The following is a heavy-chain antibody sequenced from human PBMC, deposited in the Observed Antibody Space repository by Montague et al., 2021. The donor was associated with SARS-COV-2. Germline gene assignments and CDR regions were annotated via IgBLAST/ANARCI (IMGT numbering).Heavy chain of an antibody. Sequence: SETLSLTCTVSGGSISNYYWSWIRQPPGRGLEWIGYIYYSGSTDYSPSLKSRVTISLDTSKNQFSLKLTSVTAADTAVYYCARGVGYYNYGFDVWGPGTPVTVSS. J-gene: IGHJ6*02. CDR1: GGSISNYY. V-gene: IGHV4-59*01. D-gene: IGHD3-22*01. CDR3: ARGVGYYNYGFDV. CDR2: IYYSGST.